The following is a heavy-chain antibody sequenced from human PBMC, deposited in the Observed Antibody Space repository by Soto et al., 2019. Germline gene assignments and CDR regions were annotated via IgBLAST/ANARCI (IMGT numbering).Heavy chain of an antibody. CDR1: GGTLISGG. V-gene: IGHV3-30*03. CDR3: APCGPLVVTAAHDY. D-gene: IGHD2-2*01. Sequence: SLRLSCSSSGGTLISGGMHWVRQAPVKVLEWVAFISYEGSNKYDADSGKCRFTISRDNSKNTLYLQMNRLRADYTAVYSCAPCGPLVVTAAHDYWRKRPLVPVYS. CDR2: ISYEGSNK. J-gene: IGHJ4*02.